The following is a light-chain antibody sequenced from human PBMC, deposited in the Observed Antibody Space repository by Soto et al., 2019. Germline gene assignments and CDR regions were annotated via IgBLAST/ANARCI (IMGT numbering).Light chain of an antibody. Sequence: DFQMTQSPSTLSASVGDRVTITCRASQNIRSRLAWFQQKPGKAPKLLIYDASSLEIGVPQRFSGSGSGIEFTLTISSLQTDDFSTYYCQQYHSYWTFAQGTKVE. CDR1: QNIRSR. CDR3: QQYHSYWT. CDR2: DAS. V-gene: IGKV1-5*01. J-gene: IGKJ1*01.